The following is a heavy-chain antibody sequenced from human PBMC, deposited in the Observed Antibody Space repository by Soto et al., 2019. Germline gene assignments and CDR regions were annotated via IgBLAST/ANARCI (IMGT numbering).Heavy chain of an antibody. V-gene: IGHV3-30-3*01. CDR1: GFTFSSYA. J-gene: IGHJ4*02. D-gene: IGHD2-15*01. Sequence: QVQLVESGGGVVQPGRSLRLSCAASGFTFSSYAMHWVRQAPGKGLEWVAVISYDGSNKYYADSVKGRFTISRDNSKNTLYLQMNSLRAEDTAVYYCARDLTLVVVAATPGYWGQGTLVTVSS. CDR2: ISYDGSNK. CDR3: ARDLTLVVVAATPGY.